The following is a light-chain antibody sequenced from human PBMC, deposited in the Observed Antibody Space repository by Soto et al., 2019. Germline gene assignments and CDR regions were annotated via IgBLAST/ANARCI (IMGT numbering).Light chain of an antibody. J-gene: IGKJ1*01. CDR1: QSISSY. Sequence: DLQMTQSPSSLSASVGDRVTITCRASQSISSYLNWYQQKPGKAPKLLIYAASTLQSGVPSRFSVSGSGTDFTPTISSLQPEDFATYYCQQSYSTPRTFGQGTKVDIK. CDR2: AAS. CDR3: QQSYSTPRT. V-gene: IGKV1-39*01.